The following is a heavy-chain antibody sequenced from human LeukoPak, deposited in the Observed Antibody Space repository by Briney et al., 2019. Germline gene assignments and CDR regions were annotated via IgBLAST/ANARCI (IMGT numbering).Heavy chain of an antibody. V-gene: IGHV5-51*01. CDR2: IYPGDSDT. D-gene: IGHD3-16*02. CDR3: ARHVSVWGSYRDY. CDR1: GSSFTSYW. Sequence: GASLKISFKGSGSSFTSYWIGWVRQMPGKGLAWMGIIYPGDSDTRYSPSFQGQVTISADKSISTAYLQWSSLKASDTAMYYCARHVSVWGSYRDYWGQGTLVTVSS. J-gene: IGHJ4*02.